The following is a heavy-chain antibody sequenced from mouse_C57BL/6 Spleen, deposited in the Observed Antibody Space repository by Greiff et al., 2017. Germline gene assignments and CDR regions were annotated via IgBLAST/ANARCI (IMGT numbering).Heavy chain of an antibody. V-gene: IGHV3-6*01. CDR2: ISYDGSN. CDR3: AREYYGSSDEEVFDY. Sequence: EVQRVESGPGLVKPSQSLSLTCSVTGYSITSGYYWNWIRQFPGNKLEWMGYISYDGSNNYNPSLKNRITITRDTSKNPFFLKLNSVTTEDTATYYWAREYYGSSDEEVFDYWGQGTTLTVSS. J-gene: IGHJ2*01. D-gene: IGHD1-1*01. CDR1: GYSITSGYY.